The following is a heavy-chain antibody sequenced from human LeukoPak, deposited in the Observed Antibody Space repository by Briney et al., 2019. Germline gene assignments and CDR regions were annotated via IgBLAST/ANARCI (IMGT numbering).Heavy chain of an antibody. D-gene: IGHD3-10*01. CDR1: GYTFTSYG. CDR3: ARGYGSGSVNNWFDP. V-gene: IGHV1-18*01. J-gene: IGHJ5*02. CDR2: ISAYNGNT. Sequence: GASVKVSCKASGYTFTSYGISWVRQAPGQGLEGMGWISAYNGNTNYAQKLQGRVTMTTDTSTSTAYMELRSLRSDDTAVYYCARGYGSGSVNNWFDPWGQGTLVTVSS.